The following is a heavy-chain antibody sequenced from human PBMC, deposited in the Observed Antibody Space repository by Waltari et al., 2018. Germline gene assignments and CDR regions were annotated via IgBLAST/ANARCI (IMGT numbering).Heavy chain of an antibody. CDR2: INWNGRST. D-gene: IGHD1-26*01. CDR1: GFTFDDYT. CDR3: AKTKGVGAYYYFDY. J-gene: IGHJ4*02. V-gene: IGHV3-43*01. Sequence: EVQLVESGGVVVQSGGSLSLSCAASGFTFDDYTRHWVRQAPGKGLEWVSLINWNGRSTYDADSVRGRFTVSRDNTKNVLYLQMNTLRPEDTALYYCAKTKGVGAYYYFDYWGQGTLVSVSP.